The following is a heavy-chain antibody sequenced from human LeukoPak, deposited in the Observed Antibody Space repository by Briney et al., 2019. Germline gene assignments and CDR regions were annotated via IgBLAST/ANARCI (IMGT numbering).Heavy chain of an antibody. CDR3: ARVGWDRAAAGISPLNWFDP. CDR1: GGSISSYY. Sequence: PSETLSLTCTVSGGSISSYYWSWIRQPPGKGLEWIGYIYYSGSTNYNPSLKSRVTISVDTSKNQFSLKLSSVTAADTAVYYCARVGWDRAAAGISPLNWFDPWGQGTLVTVSS. J-gene: IGHJ5*02. V-gene: IGHV4-59*01. D-gene: IGHD6-13*01. CDR2: IYYSGST.